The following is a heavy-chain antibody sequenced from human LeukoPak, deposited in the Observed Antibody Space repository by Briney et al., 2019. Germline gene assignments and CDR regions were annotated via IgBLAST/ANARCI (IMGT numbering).Heavy chain of an antibody. CDR3: ATQIQHLHSFDY. D-gene: IGHD2-2*01. CDR2: VWYDATDK. J-gene: IGHJ4*02. CDR1: GFTFSNYD. Sequence: GGSLRLSCAASGFTFSNYDMHWVRQAPGKGLEWVAIVWYDATDKHYADSVKGRFTISRDNSKNTLYLQMNNLRAEDTAVYYCATQIQHLHSFDYWGQGTLVTVSS. V-gene: IGHV3-33*01.